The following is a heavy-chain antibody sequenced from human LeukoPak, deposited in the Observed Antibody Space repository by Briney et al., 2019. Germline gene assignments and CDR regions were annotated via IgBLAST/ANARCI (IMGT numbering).Heavy chain of an antibody. Sequence: SETLSLTCTVSGGSISSSSYYWGWIRQPPGKGLEWIGSIYYSGGTYYNPSLKSRVTISVDTSKNQFSLKLSSVTAADTAVYYCARQRWGDGLDPLFDIWGQGTMVTVSS. CDR2: IYYSGGT. CDR1: GGSISSSSYY. CDR3: ARQRWGDGLDPLFDI. J-gene: IGHJ3*02. D-gene: IGHD3-16*01. V-gene: IGHV4-39*01.